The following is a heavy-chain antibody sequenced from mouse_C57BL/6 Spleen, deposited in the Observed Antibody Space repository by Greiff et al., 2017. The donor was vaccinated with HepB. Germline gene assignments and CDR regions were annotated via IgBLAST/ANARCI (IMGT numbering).Heavy chain of an antibody. J-gene: IGHJ2*01. CDR1: GFTFSSYA. CDR3: TITAQATYYFDY. D-gene: IGHD3-2*02. V-gene: IGHV5-9-1*02. CDR2: ISSGGDYI. Sequence: EVKVVESGAGLVKPGGSLKLSCAASGFTFSSYAMSWVRQTPEKRLEWVAYISSGGDYIYYADTVTGRFTISRDNARNTLYLQMSSLKSEDTAMYYCTITAQATYYFDYWGQGTTLTVSS.